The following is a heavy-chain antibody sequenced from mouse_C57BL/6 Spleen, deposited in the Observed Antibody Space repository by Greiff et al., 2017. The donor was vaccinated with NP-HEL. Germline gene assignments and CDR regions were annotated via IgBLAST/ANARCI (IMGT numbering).Heavy chain of an antibody. Sequence: QVQLQQSGPELVKPGASVKISCKASGYAFSSSWMNWVKQRPGKGLEWIGRIYPGDGDTNYNGKFKGKATLTADKSSSTAYMQLSSLTSEDSAVYFSARDWDGYFDVWGTGTTVTVSS. D-gene: IGHD4-1*01. J-gene: IGHJ1*03. V-gene: IGHV1-82*01. CDR3: ARDWDGYFDV. CDR1: GYAFSSSW. CDR2: IYPGDGDT.